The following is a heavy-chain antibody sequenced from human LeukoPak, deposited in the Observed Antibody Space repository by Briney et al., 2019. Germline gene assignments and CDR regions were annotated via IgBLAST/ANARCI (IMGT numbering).Heavy chain of an antibody. CDR2: MNPNSGNT. CDR3: ARGLGKAPKRRYYFDY. D-gene: IGHD1-1*01. CDR1: GYTFTSYD. J-gene: IGHJ4*02. Sequence: ASVKVSCKASGYTFTSYDINWVRQATGQGLEWMGWMNPNSGNTGYAQKFQGRVTMTRNTSTSTAYMELSSLRSEDTAVYYCARGLGKAPKRRYYFDYWGQGTLVTVSS. V-gene: IGHV1-8*01.